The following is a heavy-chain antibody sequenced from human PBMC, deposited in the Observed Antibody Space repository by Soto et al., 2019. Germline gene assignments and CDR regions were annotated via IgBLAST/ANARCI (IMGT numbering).Heavy chain of an antibody. D-gene: IGHD1-26*01. J-gene: IGHJ4*02. Sequence: PSETLSLTCAVSGGSITSDYYARSWIRQPPGKALEWIGYIYDSGTAYYNPSLQSRVSMSVDISKNQFSLKLTSVTAADTAVYFCAREMGGTYLDHWGRGALVTVSS. V-gene: IGHV4-30-2*01. CDR1: GGSITSDYYA. CDR3: AREMGGTYLDH. CDR2: IYDSGTA.